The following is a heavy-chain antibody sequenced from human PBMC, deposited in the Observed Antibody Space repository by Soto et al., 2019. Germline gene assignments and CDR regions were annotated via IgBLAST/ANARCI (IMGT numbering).Heavy chain of an antibody. J-gene: IGHJ5*02. CDR3: ARGRTGLFCSRNKCPGNWFGP. D-gene: IGHD2-2*01. V-gene: IGHV4-34*01. CDR2: INHSGST. Sequence: SETLSLTCAVYGGSFSGYYWSWIRQPPGKGLEWIGEINHSGSTNYNPSLKSRVTISVDTSKNQFSLNLSSVTAADTAVYYCARGRTGLFCSRNKCPGNWFGPWGQGTLVTVSS. CDR1: GGSFSGYY.